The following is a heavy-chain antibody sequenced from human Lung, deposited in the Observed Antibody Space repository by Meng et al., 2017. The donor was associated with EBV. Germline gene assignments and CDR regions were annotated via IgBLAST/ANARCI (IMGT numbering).Heavy chain of an antibody. Sequence: VLLVQAGAEVKKPWASVKVSCRASGYTFNDYHMHWVRQAPGQGLEWMGRINPRNGGTNYPRDFQGRVTMTTDMLTNTAYMELSSLRSDDTAVYYCARSGGGNWFDPWGQGTLVTVSS. CDR3: ARSGGGNWFDP. J-gene: IGHJ5*02. D-gene: IGHD1-26*01. CDR1: GYTFNDYH. V-gene: IGHV1-2*06. CDR2: INPRNGGT.